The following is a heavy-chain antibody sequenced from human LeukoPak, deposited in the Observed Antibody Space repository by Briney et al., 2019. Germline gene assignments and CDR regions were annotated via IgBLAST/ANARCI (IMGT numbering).Heavy chain of an antibody. CDR2: ISYDGSNK. Sequence: PGRSLRLSCAASGFTFSSYAMHWVRQAPGKGLEWVAVISYDGSNKYYADSVKGRFTISRDNSKNTLYLQMNSLRAEDTAVYYCAKGVEYGSETGYYYYGMDVWGQGTTVTVSS. CDR1: GFTFSSYA. D-gene: IGHD3-10*01. CDR3: AKGVEYGSETGYYYYGMDV. V-gene: IGHV3-30-3*01. J-gene: IGHJ6*02.